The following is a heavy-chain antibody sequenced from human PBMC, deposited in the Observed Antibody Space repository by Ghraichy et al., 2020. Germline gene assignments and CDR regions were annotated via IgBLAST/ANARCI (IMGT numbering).Heavy chain of an antibody. J-gene: IGHJ4*02. CDR3: AKPYYYGSGSTYSSFDY. CDR1: GFTFSSYA. D-gene: IGHD3-10*01. CDR2: IKGSGGST. V-gene: IGHV3-23*01. Sequence: LSLTCAVSGFTFSSYAMSWVRQAPGKGLEWVSAIKGSGGSTYYADSVKGRFTISRDDSKNTLYLQMSSLTAEDTAVYYCAKPYYYGSGSTYSSFDYWGQGTLVTVSS.